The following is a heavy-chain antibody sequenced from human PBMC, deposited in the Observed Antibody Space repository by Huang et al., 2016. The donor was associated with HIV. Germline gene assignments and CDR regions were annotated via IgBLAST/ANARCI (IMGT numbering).Heavy chain of an antibody. V-gene: IGHV3-20*04. CDR1: GFTLDDYG. CDR3: ARGYNFWSGYYTDKYYMDV. D-gene: IGHD3-3*01. CDR2: IHWNGESA. Sequence: EVILVESGGGVVRPGGSLRLSCAISGFTLDDYGMSGVRQAPGKGLEWVSGIHWNGESASYADSVKGRFTVSKDNANNSLFLQMNSLRAEDTALYYCARGYNFWSGYYTDKYYMDVWGKGTTVVVSS. J-gene: IGHJ6*03.